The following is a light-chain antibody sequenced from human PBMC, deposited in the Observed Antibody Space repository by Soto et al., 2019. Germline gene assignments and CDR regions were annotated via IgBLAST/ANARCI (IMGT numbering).Light chain of an antibody. Sequence: EIVMTQSPATLSVSPGERATLSCRASQSVSINLAWFQQKPGQAPRLLIYGASTRATGIPARFSGSGSGTEFTLTISSLQSEDFGVYYCQQFGSSIPHTFGQGTKLEIK. CDR1: QSVSIN. CDR2: GAS. V-gene: IGKV3-15*01. CDR3: QQFGSSIPHT. J-gene: IGKJ2*01.